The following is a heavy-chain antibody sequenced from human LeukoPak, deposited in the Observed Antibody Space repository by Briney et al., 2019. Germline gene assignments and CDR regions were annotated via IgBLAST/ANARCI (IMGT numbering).Heavy chain of an antibody. D-gene: IGHD6-13*01. CDR1: GFPFSSYW. CDR2: INHSGST. V-gene: IGHV4-34*01. Sequence: PGGSLRLSCVASGFPFSSYWMTWIRQPPGKGLEWIGEINHSGSTNYNPSLKSRVTISVDTSKNQFSLKLSSVTAADTAVYYCARGNSSSWQNFDYWGQGTLVTVSS. J-gene: IGHJ4*02. CDR3: ARGNSSSWQNFDY.